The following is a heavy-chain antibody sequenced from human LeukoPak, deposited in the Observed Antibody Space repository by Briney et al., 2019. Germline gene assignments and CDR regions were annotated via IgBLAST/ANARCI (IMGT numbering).Heavy chain of an antibody. D-gene: IGHD6-19*01. CDR2: ISQSGNT. CDR1: SGSINSGGYF. CDR3: ARVRPGSLYFDY. Sequence: SETLSLTCTVSSGSINSGGYFWNWIRQHLGKGLEWIGYISQSGNTYYNPSLRTRVTISLDTSKNQFSLKLSSVTAADTAVYYCARVRPGSLYFDYWGQGTLVTASS. V-gene: IGHV4-31*03. J-gene: IGHJ4*02.